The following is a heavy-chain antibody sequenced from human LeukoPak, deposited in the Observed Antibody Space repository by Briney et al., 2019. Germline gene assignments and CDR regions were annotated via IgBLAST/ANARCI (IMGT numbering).Heavy chain of an antibody. CDR2: IYYSGST. V-gene: IGHV4-59*08. J-gene: IGHJ3*02. CDR1: GGSISIYY. Sequence: PSETPSLTCTVSGGSISIYYWSWIRQPPGKGLEWIGYIYYSGSTNYNPSLKSRVTISVDTSKNQFSLKLSSVTAADTAVYYCARHTRFRAFDIWGQGTMVTVSS. CDR3: ARHTRFRAFDI. D-gene: IGHD3-10*01.